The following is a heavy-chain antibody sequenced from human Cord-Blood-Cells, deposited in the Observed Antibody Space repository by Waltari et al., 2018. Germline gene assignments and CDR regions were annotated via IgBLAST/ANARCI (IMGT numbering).Heavy chain of an antibody. CDR2: IYYSGST. CDR1: VGSISSSSYY. D-gene: IGHD3-3*01. V-gene: IGHV4-39*01. J-gene: IGHJ3*02. CDR3: ARLEYYDFWSDPRGSGGAFDI. Sequence: QLQLQESGPGLVKPSETLSLTCTVSVGSISSSSYYWGWIRQPPGKGREWIGSIYYSGSTYYNPSLKSRVTISVDTSKNQFSLKLSSVTAADTAVYYCARLEYYDFWSDPRGSGGAFDIWGQGTMVTVSS.